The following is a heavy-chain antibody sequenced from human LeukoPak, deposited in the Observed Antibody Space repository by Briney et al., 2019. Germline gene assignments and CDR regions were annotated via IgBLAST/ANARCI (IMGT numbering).Heavy chain of an antibody. D-gene: IGHD6-19*01. CDR2: ISSSSSTI. Sequence: GGSLRLSCAASGFTFSSYSMNWVRQAPGKGLEWVSYISSSSSTIYYADSVQGRFTISRDSSKNTLYLQMNSLRAEDTAVYYCARAPRGYQWFVEYWGQGTLVTVSS. CDR1: GFTFSSYS. V-gene: IGHV3-48*01. J-gene: IGHJ4*02. CDR3: ARAPRGYQWFVEY.